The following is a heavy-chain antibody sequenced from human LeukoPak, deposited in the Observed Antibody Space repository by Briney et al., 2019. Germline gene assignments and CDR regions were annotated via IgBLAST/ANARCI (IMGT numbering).Heavy chain of an antibody. D-gene: IGHD3-10*01. CDR3: VASWEYYYGSGCCPFDS. J-gene: IGHJ4*02. CDR1: GFTFSSYW. CDR2: IKQDGSEK. V-gene: IGHV3-7*01. Sequence: PGGSLRLSCAASGFTFSSYWMSWVRQAPGKGLEWVANIKQDGSEKYYVDSVKGRFTISRDNAKNSLYLQMNSLRAEDTAVYYCVASWEYYYGSGCCPFDSWGQETLVTVSS.